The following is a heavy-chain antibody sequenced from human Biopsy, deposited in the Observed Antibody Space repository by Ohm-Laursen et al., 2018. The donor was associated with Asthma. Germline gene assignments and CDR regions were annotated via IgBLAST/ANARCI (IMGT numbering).Heavy chain of an antibody. CDR3: ARTFHFWSPYHAEHYQL. CDR2: ISSSSTT. D-gene: IGHD3-3*01. Sequence: SLRLSCAASGFTFSSYSMNWVRQAPGKGLEWVSYISSSSTTYYADSVKGRFTISRDNAKNSLYLQMNSLRAEDTAVYYCARTFHFWSPYHAEHYQLWGQGTLVTVSS. J-gene: IGHJ1*01. V-gene: IGHV3-48*01. CDR1: GFTFSSYS.